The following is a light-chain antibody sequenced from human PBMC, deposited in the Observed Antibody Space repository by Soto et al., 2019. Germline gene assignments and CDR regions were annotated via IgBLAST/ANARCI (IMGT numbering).Light chain of an antibody. J-gene: IGLJ1*01. CDR3: NSFRVSHLYV. CDR1: SSDIGGYNA. Sequence: QSVLTQPASVSGSPGQTITISCTGTSSDIGGYNAVSWYRHHPGKAPKLIIYEVTHRPSGVSDRFSASKSGNTASLTISGLQAEDEADYYCNSFRVSHLYVFGTGTRSPS. CDR2: EVT. V-gene: IGLV2-14*01.